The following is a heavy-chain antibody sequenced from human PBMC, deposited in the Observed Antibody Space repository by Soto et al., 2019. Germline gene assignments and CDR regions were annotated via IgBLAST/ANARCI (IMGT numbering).Heavy chain of an antibody. CDR1: GFTFSSYG. Sequence: QVQLVESGGGVVQPGRSLRLSCAASGFTFSSYGMHWVRQAPGKGLEWVAVISYDGSNKYYADSVKGRFTISRDNSKNTLDRQRNSLRAEDTAVEYWAKDSSGYDPTKGAFDIWGQGTMGTVSS. CDR2: ISYDGSNK. V-gene: IGHV3-30*18. CDR3: AKDSSGYDPTKGAFDI. D-gene: IGHD3-22*01. J-gene: IGHJ3*02.